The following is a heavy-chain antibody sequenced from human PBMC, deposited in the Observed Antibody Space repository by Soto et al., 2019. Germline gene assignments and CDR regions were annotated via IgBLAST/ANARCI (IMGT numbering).Heavy chain of an antibody. D-gene: IGHD2-15*01. CDR1: GFRFSIYA. J-gene: IGHJ4*02. CDR2: ISYDGSNK. V-gene: IGHV3-30-3*01. CDR3: ARDRGGACSGGSCYSC. Sequence: GGSLRLSCAASGFRFSIYAMHWVRQAPGKGLEWVSVISYDGSNKYYTDSVKGRFTISRDNSKNTVYLQMNSLRAEVTAVYYWARDRGGACSGGSCYSCWGKGSLGTVSS.